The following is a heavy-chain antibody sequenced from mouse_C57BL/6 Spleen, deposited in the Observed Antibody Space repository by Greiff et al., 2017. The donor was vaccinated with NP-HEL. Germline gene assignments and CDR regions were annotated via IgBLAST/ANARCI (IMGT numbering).Heavy chain of an antibody. CDR2: IYPGDGDT. Sequence: QVQLQQSGAELVKPGASVKISCKASGYAFSSYWMNWVKQRPGKGLEWIGQIYPGDGDTNYNGKFKGKATLTADKSSSTAYMQLSSLTSEDSAVYFCARSGYYGSSSNWYFDVWGTGTTVTVSS. D-gene: IGHD1-1*01. CDR3: ARSGYYGSSSNWYFDV. V-gene: IGHV1-80*01. J-gene: IGHJ1*03. CDR1: GYAFSSYW.